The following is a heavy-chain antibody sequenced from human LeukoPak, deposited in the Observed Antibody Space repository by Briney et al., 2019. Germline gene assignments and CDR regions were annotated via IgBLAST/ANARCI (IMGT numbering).Heavy chain of an antibody. Sequence: PGGSLRLSCAASGFTFSSYSMSWVRQAPGKGLEWVSGINWSGGSTNYADSVKGRFTISRDNAKNSLYLQMNSLRVEDTALYYCAREMYSSGWLNAFDIWGQGTMVTVSS. CDR3: AREMYSSGWLNAFDI. CDR2: INWSGGST. CDR1: GFTFSSYS. V-gene: IGHV3-20*04. D-gene: IGHD6-19*01. J-gene: IGHJ3*02.